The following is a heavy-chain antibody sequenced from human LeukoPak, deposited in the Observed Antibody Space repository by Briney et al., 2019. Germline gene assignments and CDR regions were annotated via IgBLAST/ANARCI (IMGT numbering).Heavy chain of an antibody. CDR1: GYTFTGYY. Sequence: ASVKVSCKASGYTFTGYYMHWVRQAPGQGLEWMGKINPSGGSTSNAQKFQGRVTMTRDMSTSTVYMELSSLRSEDTAVYYCARDRPKDSGYDPDWYFDLWGRGTLVTVSS. J-gene: IGHJ2*01. CDR3: ARDRPKDSGYDPDWYFDL. V-gene: IGHV1-46*01. D-gene: IGHD5-12*01. CDR2: INPSGGST.